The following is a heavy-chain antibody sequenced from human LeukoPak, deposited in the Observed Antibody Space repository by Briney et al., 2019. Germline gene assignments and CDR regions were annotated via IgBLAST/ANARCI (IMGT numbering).Heavy chain of an antibody. CDR2: FYPGDSDT. Sequence: KPGDSLEISCEASGYTFSNQWIGWVRQMPGKGLEWMGIFYPGDSDTRYSTSFQGQLTIAVEKSVTTTYLQWHSLKASDTAMYYCATTGYHYGSGSHYAFDLWGQGTMVTVSS. V-gene: IGHV5-51*01. D-gene: IGHD3-10*01. CDR1: GYTFSNQW. J-gene: IGHJ3*01. CDR3: ATTGYHYGSGSHYAFDL.